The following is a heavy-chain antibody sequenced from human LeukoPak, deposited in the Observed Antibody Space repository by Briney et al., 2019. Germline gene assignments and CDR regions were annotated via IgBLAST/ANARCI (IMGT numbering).Heavy chain of an antibody. J-gene: IGHJ3*02. Sequence: SVKVSCKASGGTFSSYAISWVRQAPGHGLEWMGGIIPIFGTANYAQKFQGRVTITADKSTSTAYMELSSLRSEDTAVYYCAGGSGSYSDAFDIWGQGTMVTVSS. CDR1: GGTFSSYA. CDR3: AGGSGSYSDAFDI. D-gene: IGHD3-10*01. CDR2: IIPIFGTA. V-gene: IGHV1-69*06.